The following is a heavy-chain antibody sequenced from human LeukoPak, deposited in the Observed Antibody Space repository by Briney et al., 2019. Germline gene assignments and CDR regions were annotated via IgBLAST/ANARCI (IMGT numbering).Heavy chain of an antibody. D-gene: IGHD5-18*01. Sequence: PGGSLRLSCAASGFTFSSYAMHWVRQAPGKGLEWVAVISYDGSNKYYADSVKGRFTISRDNSKNTLYLQMNSLRAEDTAMYYCARDLGYSYGHPFDYWGQGTLVTVSS. CDR2: ISYDGSNK. CDR3: ARDLGYSYGHPFDY. CDR1: GFTFSSYA. J-gene: IGHJ4*02. V-gene: IGHV3-30-3*01.